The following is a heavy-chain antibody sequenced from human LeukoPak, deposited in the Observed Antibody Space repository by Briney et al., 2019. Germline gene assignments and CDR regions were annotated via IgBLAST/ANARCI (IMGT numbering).Heavy chain of an antibody. J-gene: IGHJ6*02. D-gene: IGHD2-15*01. Sequence: GESLKISCKGSGYSFTSYWIGWVRQMPGKGLEWMGIIYPGDSDTTYSPSFQGQVTISADNSIGTAYLQWSSLKASDTAIYFCARHGIGGCSGGRCYTSFFYYGLDVWGQGSTVTVSS. V-gene: IGHV5-51*01. CDR3: ARHGIGGCSGGRCYTSFFYYGLDV. CDR2: IYPGDSDT. CDR1: GYSFTSYW.